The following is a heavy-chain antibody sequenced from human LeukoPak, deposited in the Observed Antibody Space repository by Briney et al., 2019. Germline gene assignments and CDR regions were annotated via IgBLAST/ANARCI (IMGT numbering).Heavy chain of an antibody. CDR1: VESFSGYY. V-gene: IGHV4-34*01. Sequence: PSETLSLTCAVYVESFSGYYWTWIRQPPGKGLEWIGEITHSGGTNYSPSLKSRAAISVDTSKNQFSLKLTSVTAADTAVYYCARASSSSPLYNYYSLDVWGKGITVIVS. J-gene: IGHJ6*03. CDR2: ITHSGGT. D-gene: IGHD2-2*01. CDR3: ARASSSSPLYNYYSLDV.